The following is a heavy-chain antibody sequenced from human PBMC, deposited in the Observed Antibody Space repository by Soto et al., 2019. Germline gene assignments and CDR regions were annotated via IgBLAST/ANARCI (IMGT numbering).Heavy chain of an antibody. Sequence: EVQLLESGGGLVQPGGSLRLSCAASGFTFSSYAMSWVRQAPGKGLEWVSAISGSGGSTYYADSVKGRFTISRDNSKNTLYLHMNSLRAEDTAVDYCAKGPGGGIAATPGAFDIWGQGTMVTVSS. CDR2: ISGSGGST. CDR1: GFTFSSYA. J-gene: IGHJ3*02. D-gene: IGHD6-13*01. CDR3: AKGPGGGIAATPGAFDI. V-gene: IGHV3-23*01.